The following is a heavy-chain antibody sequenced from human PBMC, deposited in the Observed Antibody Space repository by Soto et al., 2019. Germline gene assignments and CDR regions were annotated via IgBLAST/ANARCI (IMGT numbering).Heavy chain of an antibody. D-gene: IGHD2-2*01. CDR3: ARELVVVPAAIANDY. CDR2: MNPNSGNT. J-gene: IGHJ4*02. Sequence: SLKVSWKASGYTFTIYDINWLRQSTGQGLEWMGWMNPNSGNTGYAQKFQGRVTMTRNTSISTAYMELSSLRSEDTAVYYCARELVVVPAAIANDYWGQGTLVTVSS. V-gene: IGHV1-8*01. CDR1: GYTFTIYD.